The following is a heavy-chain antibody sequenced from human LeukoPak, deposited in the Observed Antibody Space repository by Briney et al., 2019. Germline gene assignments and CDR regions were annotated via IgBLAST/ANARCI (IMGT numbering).Heavy chain of an antibody. V-gene: IGHV3-48*01. CDR2: ISSSSSTI. CDR3: ARAYFGSGSILDY. Sequence: GGSLRLSCAASGFTFSIYTMNWVRQAPGKGLEWVSCISSSSSTIYYADSVKGRFTISRDNAKNSLYLQMNSLRAEDTAVYYCARAYFGSGSILDYWGQGTLVTVSS. CDR1: GFTFSIYT. D-gene: IGHD3-10*01. J-gene: IGHJ4*02.